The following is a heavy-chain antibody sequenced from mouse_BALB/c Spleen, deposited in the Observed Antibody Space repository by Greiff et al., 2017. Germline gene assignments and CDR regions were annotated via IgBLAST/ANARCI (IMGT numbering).Heavy chain of an antibody. CDR1: GFTFSSYT. V-gene: IGHV5-12-2*01. D-gene: IGHD2-1*01. J-gene: IGHJ4*01. CDR2: ISNGGGST. Sequence: DVMLVESGGGLVQPGGSLKLSCAASGFTFSSYTMSWVRQTPEKRLEWVAYISNGGGSTYYPDTVKGRFTISRDNAKNTLYLQMSSLKSEDTAMYYCARRNGNYRYYAMDYWGQGTSVTVSS. CDR3: ARRNGNYRYYAMDY.